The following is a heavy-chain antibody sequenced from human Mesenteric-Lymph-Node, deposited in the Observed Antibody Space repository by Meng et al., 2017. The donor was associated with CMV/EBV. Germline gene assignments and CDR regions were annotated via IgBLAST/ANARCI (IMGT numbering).Heavy chain of an antibody. CDR2: ISSGSSTI. CDR3: ARNDYGDS. J-gene: IGHJ4*02. CDR1: GFTFSTYE. V-gene: IGHV3-48*03. Sequence: GESLKISCEVSGFTFSTYEMNWVRQAPGKGLEWVSYISSGSSTIYYADSVKGRFTISRDNAKNSLDLQMNSLRAEDTAVYYCARNDYGDSWGQGTLVTVSS.